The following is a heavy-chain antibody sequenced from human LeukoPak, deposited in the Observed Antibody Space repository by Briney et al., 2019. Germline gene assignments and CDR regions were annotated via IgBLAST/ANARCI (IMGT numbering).Heavy chain of an antibody. Sequence: SETLSLTCAVSGYSISSGYYWGWVRQPPGKGLEWIGSIYHSGSTYYNPSLKSRVTISVDTSKNQFSLKLSSVTAADTAVYYCARKGVAVASFDYWGQGTLVTVSS. J-gene: IGHJ4*02. V-gene: IGHV4-38-2*01. D-gene: IGHD6-19*01. CDR2: IYHSGST. CDR1: GYSISSGYY. CDR3: ARKGVAVASFDY.